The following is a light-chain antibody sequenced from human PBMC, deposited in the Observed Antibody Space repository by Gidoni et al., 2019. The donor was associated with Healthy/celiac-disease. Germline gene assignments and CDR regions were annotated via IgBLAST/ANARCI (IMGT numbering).Light chain of an antibody. V-gene: IGLV2-14*01. CDR3: SSYTSSSTRV. CDR2: DVS. Sequence: QSALTQPASVSGSPGQSITISCTGTSSDVGGYNSVSWYQQHPGKAPKLMIYDVSNRHSVFSNRFSGSKSGNTASLTISGLQAEDEADYYCSSYTSSSTRVFGTGTKVTVL. CDR1: SSDVGGYNS. J-gene: IGLJ1*01.